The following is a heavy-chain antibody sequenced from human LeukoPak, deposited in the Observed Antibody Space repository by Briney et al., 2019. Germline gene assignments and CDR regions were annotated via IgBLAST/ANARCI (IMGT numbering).Heavy chain of an antibody. J-gene: IGHJ3*02. D-gene: IGHD3-10*01. CDR2: IYSGGST. V-gene: IGHV3-53*01. CDR3: ARDDLRGATIHFDI. Sequence: GGSLRLSCAASGFTVSSNYMSWVRQAPGKGLEWVSVIYSGGSTYYADSVKGRFTISRDNSKNTLYLQMNSLRAEDTAVYYCARDDLRGATIHFDIWGQGTMVTVSS. CDR1: GFTVSSNY.